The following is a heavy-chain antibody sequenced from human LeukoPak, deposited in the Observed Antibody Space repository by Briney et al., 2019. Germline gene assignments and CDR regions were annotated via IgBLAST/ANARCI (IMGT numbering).Heavy chain of an antibody. CDR2: IYYSGST. CDR3: ARELPDSHFDY. V-gene: IGHV4-30-4*01. D-gene: IGHD2-15*01. CDR1: GGSISSGDYY. Sequence: KSSETLSLTCTVSGGSISSGDYYWSWIRQPPGKGLEWIGYIYYSGSTYYNPSLKSRVTISVDASKNQFSLKLSSVTAADTAVYCCARELPDSHFDYWGQGTLVTVSS. J-gene: IGHJ4*02.